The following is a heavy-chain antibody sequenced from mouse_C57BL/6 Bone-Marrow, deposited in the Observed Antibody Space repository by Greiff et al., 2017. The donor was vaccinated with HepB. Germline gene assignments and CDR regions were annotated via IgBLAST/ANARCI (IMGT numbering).Heavy chain of an antibody. D-gene: IGHD2-2*01. CDR3: ARFGYDEGAWFAY. Sequence: QVQLQQSGAELARPGASVKLSCKASGYTFTSYGISWVKQRTGQGLEWIGEIYPRSGNTYYNEKFKGKATLTADKSSSKAYMELRSLTSEDSAVYFCARFGYDEGAWFAYWGQGTLVTVSA. CDR1: GYTFTSYG. J-gene: IGHJ3*01. V-gene: IGHV1-81*01. CDR2: IYPRSGNT.